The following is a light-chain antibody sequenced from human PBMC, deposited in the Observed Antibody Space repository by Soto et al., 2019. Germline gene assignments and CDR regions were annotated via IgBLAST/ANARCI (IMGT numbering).Light chain of an antibody. J-gene: IGKJ4*01. CDR2: GAS. CDR3: QQYGSSPPVT. Sequence: EIVFTQSPGTLSFSPGEKATLSCRASQSVSSSYLAWYQQKPGQAPRLLIYGASSRATGIPDRFSGSGSGTDFTLTISRLEPEDFAVYYCQQYGSSPPVTFGGGTKVDIK. CDR1: QSVSSSY. V-gene: IGKV3-20*01.